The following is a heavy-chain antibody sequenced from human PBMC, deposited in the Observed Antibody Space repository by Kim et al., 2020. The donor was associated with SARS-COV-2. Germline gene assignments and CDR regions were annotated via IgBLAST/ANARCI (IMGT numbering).Heavy chain of an antibody. CDR2: IWYDGSNK. V-gene: IGHV3-33*06. J-gene: IGHJ6*02. D-gene: IGHD6-19*01. CDR3: AKDLYSSGWDYYYYYGMDV. CDR1: GFTFSSYG. Sequence: GGSLRLSCAASGFTFSSYGMHWVRQAPGKGLEWVAVIWYDGSNKYYADSVKGRFTISRDNSKNTLYLQMNSLRAEDTAVYYCAKDLYSSGWDYYYYYGMDVWGQGTTVTVSS.